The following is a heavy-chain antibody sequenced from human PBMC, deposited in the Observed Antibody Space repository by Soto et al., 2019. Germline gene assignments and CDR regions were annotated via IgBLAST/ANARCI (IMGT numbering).Heavy chain of an antibody. Sequence: EVQLVESGGGLVKPGGSLRFSWAASGFTFSSYSMNWVRQAPGNGLEWVSSISSSSSYIYYADSVKGRFTISRDNAKNSLYLQMNSLRAEDTAVYYCARDKVVVSATKVDYYYMDVWGKGTTVTVSS. CDR3: ARDKVVVSATKVDYYYMDV. V-gene: IGHV3-21*01. J-gene: IGHJ6*03. CDR1: GFTFSSYS. CDR2: ISSSSSYI. D-gene: IGHD2-15*01.